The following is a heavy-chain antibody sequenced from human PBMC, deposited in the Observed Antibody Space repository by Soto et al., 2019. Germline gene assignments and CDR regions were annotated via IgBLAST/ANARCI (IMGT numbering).Heavy chain of an antibody. D-gene: IGHD7-27*01. CDR3: AKDLGHGGRGAFDI. V-gene: IGHV3-30*18. Sequence: QVQLVESGGGVGQPGRSLRLSCAASGFTFSSYGMHWVRQAPGKGLEWVALISYDGSNKYYADSVKGRFTISRDNSKNTLYLQMNSLRTEDTAVYYCAKDLGHGGRGAFDIWGQGTMVTVSS. J-gene: IGHJ3*02. CDR1: GFTFSSYG. CDR2: ISYDGSNK.